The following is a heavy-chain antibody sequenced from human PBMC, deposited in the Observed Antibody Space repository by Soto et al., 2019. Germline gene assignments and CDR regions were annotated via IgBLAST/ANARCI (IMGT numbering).Heavy chain of an antibody. D-gene: IGHD6-19*01. CDR3: ARYFRGSGRYFFDY. J-gene: IGHJ4*02. CDR1: GFTFSSSF. CDR2: INQDGGGT. V-gene: IGHV3-7*03. Sequence: GGSLRLSCVASGFTFSSSFMGWVRQAPGKGLEWVANINQDGGGTYYVDSVEGRFTISRDNAKDSLYLQMNSLRGEDTAVYYCARYFRGSGRYFFDYWGQGPLVTVSS.